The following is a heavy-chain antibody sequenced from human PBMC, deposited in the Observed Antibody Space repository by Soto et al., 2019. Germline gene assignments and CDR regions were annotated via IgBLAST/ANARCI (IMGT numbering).Heavy chain of an antibody. J-gene: IGHJ4*02. CDR2: IIPIFGTA. CDR3: AGEGAIAARHPQFDY. CDR1: GGTFSSYA. D-gene: IGHD6-6*01. Sequence: QVQLVQSGAEVKKPGSSVKVSCKASGGTFSSYAISWVRQAPGQGLEWMGGIIPIFGTANYAQKFQGRVTSTADESTSTAYMELSSLRSEDTAVYYCAGEGAIAARHPQFDYWGQGTLVTVSS. V-gene: IGHV1-69*12.